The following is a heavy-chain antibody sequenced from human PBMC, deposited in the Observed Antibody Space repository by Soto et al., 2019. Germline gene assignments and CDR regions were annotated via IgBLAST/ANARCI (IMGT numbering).Heavy chain of an antibody. CDR3: ATSVVATILLG. V-gene: IGHV4-31*03. CDR2: IYYSGST. D-gene: IGHD5-12*01. Sequence: YTVVDGNISSVGYYWSWNREHPGKGLEWIGYIYYSGSTYYNPSLKSRVTISVDTSKNQFSLKLSSVTAADTAVYYCATSVVATILLGWGQGILVTVSS. CDR1: DGNISSVGYY. J-gene: IGHJ4*02.